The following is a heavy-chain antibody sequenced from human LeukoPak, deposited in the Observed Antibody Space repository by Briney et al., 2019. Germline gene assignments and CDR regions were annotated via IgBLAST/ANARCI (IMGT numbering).Heavy chain of an antibody. J-gene: IGHJ4*02. CDR3: AKGGLIYYDSSGPII. V-gene: IGHV1-2*02. CDR2: INPNSGGT. Sequence: ASVKVSCKASGYTFTGYYMHWVRQAPGQGLEWMGWINPNSGGTNYAQKFQGRVTMTRDTSISTAYMELSRLRSDDTAVYYCAKGGLIYYDSSGPIIWGQGTLVTVSS. D-gene: IGHD3-22*01. CDR1: GYTFTGYY.